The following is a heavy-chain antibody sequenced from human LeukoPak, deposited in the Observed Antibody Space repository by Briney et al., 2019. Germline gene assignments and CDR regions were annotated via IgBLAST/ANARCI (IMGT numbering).Heavy chain of an antibody. D-gene: IGHD2-15*01. Sequence: GGSLRLSCAASGFTVSSNYMSWVRQAPGKGLEWVSVIYSGGSTYYADSVKGRFTISRDNSKNTLYLQVNSLRAEDTAVYYCARDRYCSGGSCYGTGDYWGQGTLVTVSS. CDR1: GFTVSSNY. CDR3: ARDRYCSGGSCYGTGDY. J-gene: IGHJ4*02. V-gene: IGHV3-53*01. CDR2: IYSGGST.